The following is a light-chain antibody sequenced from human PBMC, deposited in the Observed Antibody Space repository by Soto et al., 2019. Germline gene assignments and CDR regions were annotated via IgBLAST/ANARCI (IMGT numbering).Light chain of an antibody. CDR1: SSDVGDYNY. CDR3: SLYTSENAYV. Sequence: QSALTQPASVSGSPGQSITISCTGTSSDVGDYNYVSWYQQHPGKAPKLMIYEVSNRPSGVSNRFSGSKSGNTASLTISGLQAADEADYYCSLYTSENAYVFGTGTKV. CDR2: EVS. J-gene: IGLJ1*01. V-gene: IGLV2-14*01.